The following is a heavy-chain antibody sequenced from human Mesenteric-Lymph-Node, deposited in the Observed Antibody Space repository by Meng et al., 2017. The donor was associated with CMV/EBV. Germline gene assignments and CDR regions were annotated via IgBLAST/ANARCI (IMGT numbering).Heavy chain of an antibody. CDR1: GDSISSGLYY. Sequence: CTVSGDSISSGLYYWNWIRQHPGKGLEWIGHIFYTGKTYYNPSLKGRLTLAIDTSKNQFSLTLASVTAADTAVYFCARQLLPDWFGPWGQGILVTVSS. J-gene: IGHJ5*02. V-gene: IGHV4-31*03. CDR2: IFYTGKT. D-gene: IGHD1-1*01. CDR3: ARQLLPDWFGP.